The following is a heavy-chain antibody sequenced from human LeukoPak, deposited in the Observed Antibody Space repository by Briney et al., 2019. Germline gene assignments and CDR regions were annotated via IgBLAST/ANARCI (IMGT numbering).Heavy chain of an antibody. CDR2: INHSGST. V-gene: IGHV4-39*07. CDR3: ARDRYYYDSSVYYPLDY. J-gene: IGHJ4*02. CDR1: GGSISSGSYY. Sequence: SQTLSLTCTVSGGSISSGSYYWSWIRQPPGKGLEWIGEINHSGSTNYNPSLKSRVTISVDTSKNQFSLKLSSVTAADTAVYYCARDRYYYDSSVYYPLDYWGQGTLVTVSS. D-gene: IGHD3-22*01.